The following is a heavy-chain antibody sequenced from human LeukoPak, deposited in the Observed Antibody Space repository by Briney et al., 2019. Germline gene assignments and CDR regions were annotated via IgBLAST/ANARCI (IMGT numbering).Heavy chain of an antibody. Sequence: SETLSLTCTVSGYSVTSSYYWSWIRQPAGKGLEWIGRIYTSGSTNYNPSLKSRVTMSVDTSKNQFSLKLSSVTAADTAVYYCARSGPNNWFDPWGQGTLVTVSS. CDR2: IYTSGST. V-gene: IGHV4-4*07. CDR3: ARSGPNNWFDP. D-gene: IGHD3-10*01. J-gene: IGHJ5*02. CDR1: GYSVTSSYY.